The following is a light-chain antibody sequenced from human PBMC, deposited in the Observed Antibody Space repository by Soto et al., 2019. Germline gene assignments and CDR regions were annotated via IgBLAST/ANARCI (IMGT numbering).Light chain of an antibody. CDR2: GAS. Sequence: EIVLTQSPGTLSLSPGERATLSCRASQSVSNNYLAWYQQKPGQAPRLLIYGASNRATGIPDRFSGSGSGTDFTLTITRLEPEDSAVYYCQQYGSSLRTFGQGTRLEI. V-gene: IGKV3-20*01. CDR1: QSVSNNY. CDR3: QQYGSSLRT. J-gene: IGKJ5*01.